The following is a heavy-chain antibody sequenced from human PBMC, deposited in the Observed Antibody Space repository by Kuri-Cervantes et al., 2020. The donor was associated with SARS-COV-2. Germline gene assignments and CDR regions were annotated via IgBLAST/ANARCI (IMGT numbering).Heavy chain of an antibody. CDR2: MNPNSGNT. Sequence: ASVKVSCKASGYTFTSYDINWVRQATGQGLEWMGWMNPNSGNTNYAQKLQGRVTMTTDTSTGTAYMELRSLRSDDTAVYYCARDRVATRYGMDVWGQGTTVTVSS. J-gene: IGHJ6*02. CDR1: GYTFTSYD. V-gene: IGHV1-18*01. D-gene: IGHD5-12*01. CDR3: ARDRVATRYGMDV.